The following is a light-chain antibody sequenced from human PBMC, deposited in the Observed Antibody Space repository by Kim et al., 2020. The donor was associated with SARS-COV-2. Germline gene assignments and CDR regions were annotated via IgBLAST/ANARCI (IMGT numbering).Light chain of an antibody. CDR2: GKN. Sequence: VDLGQTVRITCQGDSLRSYYETWYQQKPGQAPILVIYGKNNRPSGIPDRFSGSSSGNTASLTITGTQAGDEADYYCNSRDSNDNVVFGGGTQLTVL. V-gene: IGLV3-19*01. J-gene: IGLJ2*01. CDR3: NSRDSNDNVV. CDR1: SLRSYY.